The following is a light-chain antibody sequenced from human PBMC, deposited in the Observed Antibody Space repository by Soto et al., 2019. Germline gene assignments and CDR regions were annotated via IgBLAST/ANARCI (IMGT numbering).Light chain of an antibody. CDR2: DAS. CDR3: QQRSSWPIS. CDR1: QRVSTY. J-gene: IGKJ4*01. Sequence: EIVLTQSPATLSLSPGETATLSCRASQRVSTYLAWYQQKPGQAPSLLIYDASYRATGIPARFSGSGSGTDFTLTISSLEPEDFAVYYCQQRSSWPISFGGGTKVDIK. V-gene: IGKV3-11*01.